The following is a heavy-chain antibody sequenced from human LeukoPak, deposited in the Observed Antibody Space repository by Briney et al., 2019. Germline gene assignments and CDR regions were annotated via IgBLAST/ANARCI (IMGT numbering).Heavy chain of an antibody. CDR2: ISGSGGST. D-gene: IGHD3-10*01. J-gene: IGHJ4*02. Sequence: GGSLRLSCAASGFTFSSYAMSWVHQAPGKGLEWVSAISGSGGSTYYADSVKGRFTISRDNSKNTLYLQMNSLRAEDTAVYYCAKDGGALWFGELDYFDYWGQGTLVTVSS. CDR1: GFTFSSYA. CDR3: AKDGGALWFGELDYFDY. V-gene: IGHV3-23*01.